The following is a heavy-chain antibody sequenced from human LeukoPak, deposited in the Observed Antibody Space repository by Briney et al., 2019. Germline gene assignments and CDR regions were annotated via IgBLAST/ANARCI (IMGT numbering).Heavy chain of an antibody. Sequence: PSETLSLTCTVSGGSISSSSYYWGWIRQPPGKGLEWIGSIYYSGSTYYNPSLKSRVTISVDTSKNQFSLKLSSVTAAGTAVYYCARHSKGPPDYWGQGTLVTVSS. CDR1: GGSISSSSYY. D-gene: IGHD2-2*01. J-gene: IGHJ4*02. CDR2: IYYSGST. V-gene: IGHV4-39*01. CDR3: ARHSKGPPDY.